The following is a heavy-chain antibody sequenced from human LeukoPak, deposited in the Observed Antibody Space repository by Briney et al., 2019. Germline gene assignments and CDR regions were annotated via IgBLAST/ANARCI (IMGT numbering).Heavy chain of an antibody. D-gene: IGHD2-2*01. V-gene: IGHV4-59*01. CDR2: IYYSGST. CDR3: ARIEVLCSSTSCPRWFDP. J-gene: IGHJ5*02. Sequence: SETLSLTCTVSSGSISSYYWSWIRQPPGKGLEWIGYIYYSGSTNYNPSLKSRVTISVDTPKNQFSLKLSSVTAADTAVYYCARIEVLCSSTSCPRWFDPWGQGTLVTVSS. CDR1: SGSISSYY.